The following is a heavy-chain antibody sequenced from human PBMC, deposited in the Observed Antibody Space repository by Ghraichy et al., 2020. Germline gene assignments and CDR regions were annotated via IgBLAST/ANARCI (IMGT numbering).Heavy chain of an antibody. J-gene: IGHJ5*02. V-gene: IGHV3-7*01. CDR2: VNPDGVEK. D-gene: IGHD1-1*01. CDR3: ARSNWNLYDL. CDR1: GSTFSTSW. Sequence: GGSLRLSCAASGSTFSTSWLTWILQIPGEGPEWVANVNPDGVEKNYVDSVKGRFTISRDNAKNSLYLQIESLRAEDTAIFYCARSNWNLYDLWGQGTLVSVSS.